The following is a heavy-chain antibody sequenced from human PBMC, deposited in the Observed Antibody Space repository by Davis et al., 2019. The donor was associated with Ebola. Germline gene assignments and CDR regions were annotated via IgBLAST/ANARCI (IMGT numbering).Heavy chain of an antibody. CDR3: ASGSSVRY. D-gene: IGHD3-10*01. Sequence: GESLKISCTASGFTFSSYSMNWVRQAPGKGLEWVSSISGSSYYIYYALSVKGRFTISRDNARNSLYLQMNSLRAEDTAVYYCASGSSVRYWGQGILVTVSS. CDR2: ISGSSYYI. CDR1: GFTFSSYS. V-gene: IGHV3-21*04. J-gene: IGHJ4*02.